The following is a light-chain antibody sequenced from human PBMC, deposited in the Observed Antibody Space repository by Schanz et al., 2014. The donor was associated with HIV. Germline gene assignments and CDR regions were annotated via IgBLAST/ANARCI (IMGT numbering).Light chain of an antibody. J-gene: IGKJ4*01. CDR3: QQYSNWPPMT. Sequence: EIVLTQSPGTLSLSPGDRATLSCRASQSVSTKLAWYQQKPGQAPRLLIYGASTRATGIPARFSGSGSGTEFTLTIGSLQSEDFAVYYCQQYSNWPPMTFGGGTKVEIK. CDR2: GAS. CDR1: QSVSTK. V-gene: IGKV3-15*01.